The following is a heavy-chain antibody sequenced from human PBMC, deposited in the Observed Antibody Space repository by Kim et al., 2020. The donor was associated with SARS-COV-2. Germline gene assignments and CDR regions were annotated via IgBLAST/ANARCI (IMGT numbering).Heavy chain of an antibody. Sequence: GGSLRLSCAASGFTFSSYAMHWVRQAPGKGLEWVAVISYDGSNKYYVDSVKGRFTISRDNSKNTLYLQMNSLRAEDTAVYYCAREIPSDCGGDCYPEYFQHWGQGTLVTVSS. J-gene: IGHJ1*01. V-gene: IGHV3-30*04. CDR1: GFTFSSYA. D-gene: IGHD2-21*01. CDR2: ISYDGSNK. CDR3: AREIPSDCGGDCYPEYFQH.